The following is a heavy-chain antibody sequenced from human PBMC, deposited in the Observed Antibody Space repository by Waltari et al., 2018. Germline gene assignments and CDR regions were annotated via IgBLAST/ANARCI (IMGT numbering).Heavy chain of an antibody. CDR2: ISYDGSKK. V-gene: IGHV3-30*01. J-gene: IGHJ4*02. CDR3: ARDSRIDY. D-gene: IGHD2-2*01. CDR1: GFTFSNYA. Sequence: QVQLVESGGGVVPPGRSLRLPFAASGFTFSNYAMHWVRQAPGKGIEWVAVISYDGSKKYYADYVKGRFTISRDNSKNTLYLQMNSLRHEDTAVYYCARDSRIDYWGQGTLVTVSS.